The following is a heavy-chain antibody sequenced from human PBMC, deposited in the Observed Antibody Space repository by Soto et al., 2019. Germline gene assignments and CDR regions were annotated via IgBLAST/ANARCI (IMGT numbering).Heavy chain of an antibody. V-gene: IGHV4-59*08. CDR1: GDFNTNFY. CDR3: ARHLSARGVFDF. Sequence: PSETLSLTCTVSGDFNTNFYWSWIRQSPGKGLEWMGFIYSSGSTRYNPSLKSRITMSLDTSKNQFSLRPSSVAAADTAVYYCARHLSARGVFDFWGQGTQVTVSS. D-gene: IGHD3-10*01. CDR2: IYSSGST. J-gene: IGHJ4*02.